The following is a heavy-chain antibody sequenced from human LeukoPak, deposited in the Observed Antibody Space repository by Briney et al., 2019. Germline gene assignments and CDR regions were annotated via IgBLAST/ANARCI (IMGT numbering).Heavy chain of an antibody. D-gene: IGHD3-22*01. CDR1: GGTFSSYA. J-gene: IGHJ4*02. V-gene: IGHV1-69*13. CDR3: ASSKNYYDTSGLDH. CDR2: IIPIFGTA. Sequence: SVKVSCKASGGTFSSYAISWVRQAPGQGLEWMGGIIPIFGTANYAQKFQGRVTITADESTSTAYMELRSLTSDDTAVFYCASSKNYYDTSGLDHWGQGTLVTVSS.